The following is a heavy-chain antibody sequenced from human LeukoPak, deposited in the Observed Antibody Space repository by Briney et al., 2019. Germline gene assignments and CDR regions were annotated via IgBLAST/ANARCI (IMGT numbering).Heavy chain of an antibody. CDR3: AGDYGSGSY. CDR1: GGSISSYY. V-gene: IGHV4-59*01. CDR2: IYYSGST. J-gene: IGHJ4*02. Sequence: SETLSLTCTVSGGSISSYYWSWIRQPPGKGLEWIGYIYYSGSTNYNPSLKSRVTISVDTSKNQFSLKLSSVTAADTAVYYCAGDYGSGSYWGQGTLVTVSS. D-gene: IGHD3-10*01.